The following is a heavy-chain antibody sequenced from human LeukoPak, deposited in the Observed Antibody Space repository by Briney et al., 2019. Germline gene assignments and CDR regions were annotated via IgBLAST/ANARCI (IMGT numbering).Heavy chain of an antibody. D-gene: IGHD3-22*01. V-gene: IGHV4-59*08. CDR3: ARHSGYPYSDY. J-gene: IGHJ4*02. CDR1: GGSINRYY. CDR2: TYYSGSS. Sequence: SETLSLTCTVPGGSINRYYWSWIRQPPGKGLEWIGYTYYSGSSNYNPSLKSRVIILVDTSKNQFSLKLSSVTAADTAVYYCARHSGYPYSDYWGQGTLVTVSS.